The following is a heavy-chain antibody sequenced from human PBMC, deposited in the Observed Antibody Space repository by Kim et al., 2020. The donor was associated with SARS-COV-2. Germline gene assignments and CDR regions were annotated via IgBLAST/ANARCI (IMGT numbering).Heavy chain of an antibody. CDR3: ARDYCAGTSCYNSY. CDR1: GYTFTNYA. CDR2: INTNTGYP. J-gene: IGHJ4*02. V-gene: IGHV7-4-1*02. Sequence: ASVKVSCKASGYTFTNYALNWVRQAPGQGLEWMGWINTNTGYPTYAQAFTGRFVFSLDTSVSTAYLQISSLKPEDTAVYYCARDYCAGTSCYNSYWGQGTLVTVSS. D-gene: IGHD2-21*01.